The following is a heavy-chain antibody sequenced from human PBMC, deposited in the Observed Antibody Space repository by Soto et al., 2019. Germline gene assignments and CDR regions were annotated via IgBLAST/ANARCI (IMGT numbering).Heavy chain of an antibody. D-gene: IGHD2-21*02. CDR2: IIPIFGTA. J-gene: IGHJ5*02. CDR3: ARDDSDNWFDP. CDR1: GGTFSSYA. Sequence: ASVKVSCKACGGTFSSYAICWVRQAPGQGLEWMGGIIPIFGTANYAQKFQGRVTITADKSTSTAYMELSSLRSEDTAVYHCARDDSDNWFDPWGQGTLVTVSS. V-gene: IGHV1-69*06.